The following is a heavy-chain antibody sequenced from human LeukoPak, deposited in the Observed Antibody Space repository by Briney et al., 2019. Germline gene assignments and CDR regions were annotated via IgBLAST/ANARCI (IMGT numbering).Heavy chain of an antibody. CDR1: GYTFSNFG. V-gene: IGHV1-18*01. J-gene: IGHJ4*02. CDR3: ARDGTSTDDY. Sequence: ASVRVSCKTSGYTFSNFGINWVRQAPGQGLEWMGWISGNNDNPNYGQKFQGRFAVTTDSSTTTAYMELRNLAFDDTAVYYCARDGTSTDDYWGQGTLVTVSS. CDR2: ISGNNDNP. D-gene: IGHD2-2*01.